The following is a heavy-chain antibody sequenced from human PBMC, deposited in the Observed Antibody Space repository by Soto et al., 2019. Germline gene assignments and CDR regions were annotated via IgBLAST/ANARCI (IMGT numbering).Heavy chain of an antibody. D-gene: IGHD5-12*01. CDR3: ASDRGGDERVDY. CDR2: IYYSGSN. CDR1: GGSISSGDSY. V-gene: IGHV4-30-4*01. J-gene: IGHJ4*02. Sequence: SETLSLTCTVSGGSISSGDSYWRWIRQPPVEGLAWIGYIYYSGSNYYNPSLKSRVTISVDTSKNQFSLKLSTVTAADTAVYSGASDRGGDERVDYWGQGTLVTVSS.